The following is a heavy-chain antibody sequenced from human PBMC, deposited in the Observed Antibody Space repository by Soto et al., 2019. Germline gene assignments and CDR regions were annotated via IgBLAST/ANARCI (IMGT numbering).Heavy chain of an antibody. D-gene: IGHD4-4*01. Sequence: QVQLVESGGGVVQPGRSLRLSCAASGFTFSSYGMHWVRQAPGKGLEWVAVISYDGSNKYYADSVKGRFTISRDNSKNTLYLQMNSLRAEDTAVYYCVKEVVTTFFIPEYNWFDPWGQGTLVTVSS. J-gene: IGHJ5*02. CDR3: VKEVVTTFFIPEYNWFDP. CDR1: GFTFSSYG. CDR2: ISYDGSNK. V-gene: IGHV3-30*18.